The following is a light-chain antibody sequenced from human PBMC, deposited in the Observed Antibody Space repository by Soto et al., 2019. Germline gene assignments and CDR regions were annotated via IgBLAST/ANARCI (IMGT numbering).Light chain of an antibody. J-gene: IGLJ3*02. Sequence: QSVLTQPPSVSGALGQRVTISCTGTSSNIGAGYDIHWYQQLPGTAPKLLVYGNTHRPSGVPDRFSGSKSGTSASLAITGLQAEDEAHYYCQSYDNSLSGWVFGGGTKLTVL. CDR1: SSNIGAGYD. CDR2: GNT. V-gene: IGLV1-40*01. CDR3: QSYDNSLSGWV.